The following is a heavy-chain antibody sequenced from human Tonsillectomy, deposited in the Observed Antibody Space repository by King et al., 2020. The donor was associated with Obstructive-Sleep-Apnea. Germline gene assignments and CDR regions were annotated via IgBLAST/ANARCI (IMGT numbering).Heavy chain of an antibody. V-gene: IGHV3-74*01. CDR2: IVSDGSST. CDR1: GFTFSSYW. D-gene: IGHD6-6*01. CDR3: ARGVYSSSFFDY. J-gene: IGHJ4*02. Sequence: VQLVESGGGLVQTGGSLRLSCAASGFTFSSYWMHWVRQTPGKGLEWVSVIVSDGSSTSYADSVKGRFTISRDNAKNTLYLQMNSLRTEDTAVYYCARGVYSSSFFDYWGQGTLVTVSA.